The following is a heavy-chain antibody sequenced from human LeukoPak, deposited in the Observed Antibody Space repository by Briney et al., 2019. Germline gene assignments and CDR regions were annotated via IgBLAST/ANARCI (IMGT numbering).Heavy chain of an antibody. J-gene: IGHJ4*02. CDR2: TYYRSKWYN. D-gene: IGHD3-10*01. CDR3: ARLPKGFGEWYYFDY. V-gene: IGHV6-1*01. Sequence: SQTLSLTCAISGDSVSSNSAAWNWIRQSPSRGLAWLGRTYYRSKWYNDYAVSVKSRITINPDTSKNQFSLKLSSVTAADTAVYYCARLPKGFGEWYYFDYWGQGTLVTVSS. CDR1: GDSVSSNSAA.